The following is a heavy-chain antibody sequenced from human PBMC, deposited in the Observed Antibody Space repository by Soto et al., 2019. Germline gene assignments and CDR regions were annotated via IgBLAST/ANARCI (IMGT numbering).Heavy chain of an antibody. Sequence: SETLSLTCTVSGGSTSSYYWSWIRQPPGKGLEWIGYIYYSGSTNYNPSLKSRVTISVDTSKNQFSLKLSSVTAADTAVYYCARSEGYSGSYYTPFDDWGQGTLVTVAS. CDR3: ARSEGYSGSYYTPFDD. J-gene: IGHJ4*02. CDR2: IYYSGST. CDR1: GGSTSSYY. D-gene: IGHD1-26*01. V-gene: IGHV4-59*01.